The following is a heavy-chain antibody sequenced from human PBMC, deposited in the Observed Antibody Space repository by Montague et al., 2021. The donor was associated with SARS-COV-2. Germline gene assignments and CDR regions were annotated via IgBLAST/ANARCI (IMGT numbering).Heavy chain of an antibody. D-gene: IGHD3-10*01. CDR3: ARASYYYGSGSYYTPCGMDV. J-gene: IGHJ6*02. V-gene: IGHV4-34*01. Sequence: SETLSLTCAVYGGSFSGYYWCWIRQPPGTGLEWIGVMNHSGSTNYNPSLTSRVTISVDTSKIQFSPKLSSVTATDTAVYYCARASYYYGSGSYYTPCGMDVWGLGTTVTVSS. CDR2: MNHSGST. CDR1: GGSFSGYY.